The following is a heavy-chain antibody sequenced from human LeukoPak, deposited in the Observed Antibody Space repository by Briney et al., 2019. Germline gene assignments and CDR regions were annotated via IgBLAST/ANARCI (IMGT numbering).Heavy chain of an antibody. CDR2: IFYSGST. J-gene: IGHJ4*02. V-gene: IGHV4-39*07. D-gene: IGHD3-22*01. CDR1: GGSISTSNYY. CDR3: ARDFSQSWYYYDSSGYRLGYYFDY. Sequence: SETLSLTCTVSGGSISTSNYYWGWIRQPPGKGLEWIGNIFYSGSTYYSPSLKSRVTISVDTSKNQFSLKLSSVTAADTAVYYCARDFSQSWYYYDSSGYRLGYYFDYWGQGTLVTVSS.